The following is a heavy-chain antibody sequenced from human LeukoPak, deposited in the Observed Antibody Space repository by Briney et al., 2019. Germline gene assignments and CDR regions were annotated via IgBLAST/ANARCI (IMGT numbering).Heavy chain of an antibody. J-gene: IGHJ5*02. V-gene: IGHV1-58*02. CDR3: AALPTTVTRPDNWFDP. Sequence: SVKVSCKASGFTFTSSAMQWVRQARGQRLEWIGWIVVGSGNTNYAQKFQERVTITRDMSTSTAYMELSSLRSEDTAVYYCAALPTTVTRPDNWFDPWGQGTLVTVSS. CDR1: GFTFTSSA. CDR2: IVVGSGNT. D-gene: IGHD4-17*01.